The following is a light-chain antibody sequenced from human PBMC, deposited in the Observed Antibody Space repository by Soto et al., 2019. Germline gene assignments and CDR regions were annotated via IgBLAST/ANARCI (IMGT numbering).Light chain of an antibody. CDR3: QQRSNWPPT. V-gene: IGKV3-11*01. J-gene: IGKJ1*01. CDR2: GAS. Sequence: EIVMTQSPATLSVSPGERATLSCRASQSVSSNLAWYPPKPGQAPRLLIYGASTRATGIPARFSGSVSGTDFTLTISRLEPEDFAVYYCQQRSNWPPTFGQGTKVDI. CDR1: QSVSSN.